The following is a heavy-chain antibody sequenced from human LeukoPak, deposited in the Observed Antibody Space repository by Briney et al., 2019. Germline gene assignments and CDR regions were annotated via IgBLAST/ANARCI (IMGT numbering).Heavy chain of an antibody. Sequence: GASVKVSCKPSGYTFTSYDINWLRQATGQGLEWMGWMNPNSGKTGYAQKFQGRVTMTRNTSISTAYMELSSLRSEDTAVYYCARGRGKIHYYYGMDVWGQGTAVTVSS. V-gene: IGHV1-8*01. CDR3: ARGRGKIHYYYGMDV. CDR2: MNPNSGKT. D-gene: IGHD3-16*01. J-gene: IGHJ6*02. CDR1: GYTFTSYD.